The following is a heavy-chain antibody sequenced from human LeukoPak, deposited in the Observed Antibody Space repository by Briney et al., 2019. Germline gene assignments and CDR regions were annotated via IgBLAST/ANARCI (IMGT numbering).Heavy chain of an antibody. J-gene: IGHJ3*02. CDR2: ITSSSSYI. V-gene: IGHV3-21*01. D-gene: IGHD6-19*01. CDR3: ARGGHSAVAGTTGLDAFDI. CDR1: GFTFSTYN. Sequence: KSGGSLRLSCAASGFTFSTYNMNWVRQAPGKGLEWVSSITSSSSYIYYADSVKGRSTISRDNAKNTLYLQMNSLRAEETAEYYCARGGHSAVAGTTGLDAFDIWGQGTMVTVSS.